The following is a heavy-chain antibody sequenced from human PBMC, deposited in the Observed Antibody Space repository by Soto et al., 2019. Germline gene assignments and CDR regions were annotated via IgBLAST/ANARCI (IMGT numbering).Heavy chain of an antibody. CDR3: ARGGARTIFGVVIIPDNWLDP. CDR1: GYTFTSYD. D-gene: IGHD3-3*01. J-gene: IGHJ5*02. CDR2: MNPNSGNT. Sequence: ASVKVSCKASGYTFTSYDINWVRQATGQGLEWMGWMNPNSGNTGYAQKFQGRVTMTRNTSISTAYMELSSLRSEDTAVYYCARGGARTIFGVVIIPDNWLDPWGKGTLVTV. V-gene: IGHV1-8*01.